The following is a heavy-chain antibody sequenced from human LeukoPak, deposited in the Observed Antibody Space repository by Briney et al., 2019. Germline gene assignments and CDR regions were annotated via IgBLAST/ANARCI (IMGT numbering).Heavy chain of an antibody. CDR3: ERGGGSIPYYYYYMDV. V-gene: IGHV4-59*01. CDR2: IYYSGST. D-gene: IGHD2-21*01. Sequence: SETLSLTCTVSGGSISSYYWSWIRQPPGKGLEWIGYIYYSGSTNYNPSLKSRVTISVDTSKNQFSLKLSSVTAADTAVYYCERGGGSIPYYYYYMDVWGNGTTVTVSS. J-gene: IGHJ6*03. CDR1: GGSISSYY.